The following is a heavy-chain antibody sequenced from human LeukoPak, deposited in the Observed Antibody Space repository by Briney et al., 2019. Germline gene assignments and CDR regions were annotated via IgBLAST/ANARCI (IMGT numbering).Heavy chain of an antibody. CDR2: ISASGSVS. Sequence: GGSLRLSFAASGFTFSSYSMNWVRQAPGKGLEWISYISASGSVSYYEDSVKGRFTISRDNAKNSLYLQMNSLRDEDTALYYCARDGGFGFLAAFDIWGQGTMVTVSS. CDR1: GFTFSSYS. V-gene: IGHV3-48*02. J-gene: IGHJ3*02. CDR3: ARDGGFGFLAAFDI. D-gene: IGHD3-10*01.